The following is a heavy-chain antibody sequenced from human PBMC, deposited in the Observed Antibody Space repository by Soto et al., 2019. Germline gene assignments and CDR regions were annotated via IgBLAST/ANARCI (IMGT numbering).Heavy chain of an antibody. CDR3: AKWQSSSWPFSTWFDT. CDR1: GYPFTSYD. V-gene: IGHV1-8*01. CDR2: MNPNSGNT. J-gene: IGHJ5*02. D-gene: IGHD6-13*01. Sequence: SVQVSCTASGYPFTSYDINWVRQATGQGLEWMGWMNPNSGNTGYAQKFQGRVTMTRNTSISTAYMELSSLRSEDTAVYYCAKWQSSSWPFSTWFDTWGQGALVTVSS.